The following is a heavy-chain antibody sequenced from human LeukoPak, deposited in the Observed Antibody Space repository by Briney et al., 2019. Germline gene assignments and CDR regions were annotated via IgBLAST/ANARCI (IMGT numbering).Heavy chain of an antibody. J-gene: IGHJ4*02. D-gene: IGHD5-18*01. Sequence: PSETLSLTCAVYGGSFSGYYWNWIRQPAGKGLEWIGHIYTSGSANYNPALKSRVSMSVDTSKNQFFLKLSSVTAADTAVYYCASSVDTAMVGGYWGQGTLVTVSS. CDR1: GGSFSGYY. CDR2: IYTSGSA. CDR3: ASSVDTAMVGGY. V-gene: IGHV4-59*10.